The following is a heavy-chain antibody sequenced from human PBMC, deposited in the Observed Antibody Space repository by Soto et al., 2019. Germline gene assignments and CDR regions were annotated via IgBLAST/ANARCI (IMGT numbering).Heavy chain of an antibody. CDR1: GGTFNSYI. CDR2: IIPVLDVT. J-gene: IGHJ4*02. D-gene: IGHD3-9*01. CDR3: TTAPPAEYDILIGYPFDY. Sequence: GASGKVSCKASGGTFNSYIFIWVRRAPGQGLEWLGRIIPVLDVTYYAQRFQGRVTFTADRSTTTAYMELSSLRAEDTAVYYCTTAPPAEYDILIGYPFDYWGRGTLVTVSS. V-gene: IGHV1-69*02.